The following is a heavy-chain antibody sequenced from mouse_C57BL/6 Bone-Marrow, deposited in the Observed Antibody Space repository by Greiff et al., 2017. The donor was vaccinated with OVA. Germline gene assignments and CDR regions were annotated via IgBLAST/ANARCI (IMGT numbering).Heavy chain of an antibody. D-gene: IGHD1-1*01. J-gene: IGHJ4*01. Sequence: VMLVESGAELARPGASVKLSCKASGYTFTSYGISWVKQRTGQGLEWIGEIYPRSGNTYYNEKFKGKATLTADKSSSTAYMELRSLTSEDSAVYFCAKLLLLRSSMDYWGQGTSVTVSS. CDR1: GYTFTSYG. CDR2: IYPRSGNT. V-gene: IGHV1-81*01. CDR3: AKLLLLRSSMDY.